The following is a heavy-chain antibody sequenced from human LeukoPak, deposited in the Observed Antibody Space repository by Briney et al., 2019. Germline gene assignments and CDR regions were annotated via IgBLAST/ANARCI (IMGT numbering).Heavy chain of an antibody. V-gene: IGHV3-49*03. D-gene: IGHD6-19*01. CDR3: SRGSGWLSVY. J-gene: IGHJ4*02. Sequence: GGSLRLSCTASGFTFGDYLMSWFRQAPGKGLEWIGFISGGTTEYAASVKGRFTISRDDSTSIAYLQMNSLTTEDTAVYYCSRGSGWLSVYWGQGTLVTVSP. CDR1: GFTFGDYL. CDR2: ISGGTT.